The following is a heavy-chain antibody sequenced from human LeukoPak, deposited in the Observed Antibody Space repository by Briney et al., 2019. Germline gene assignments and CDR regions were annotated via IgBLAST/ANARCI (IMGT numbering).Heavy chain of an antibody. J-gene: IGHJ6*03. CDR2: IYYSGST. Sequence: SETLSLTCTVSGGSINSYYWSWIRQPPGKGLEWIGYIYYSGSTNYNPSLQSRVTISVDTSKNQFSLKLSSVTAADTAVYYCARHLNYYYYYYMDVWGKGTTVTVSS. CDR3: ARHLNYYYYYYMDV. V-gene: IGHV4-59*01. CDR1: GGSINSYY.